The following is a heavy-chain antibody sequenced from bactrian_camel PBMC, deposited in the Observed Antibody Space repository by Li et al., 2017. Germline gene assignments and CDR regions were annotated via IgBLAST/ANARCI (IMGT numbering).Heavy chain of an antibody. J-gene: IGHJ7*01. D-gene: IGHD1*01. CDR2: LASYGTT. CDR1: GFSFDDAD. V-gene: IGHV3S53*01. Sequence: HVQLVESGGGSVQTGGSLTLSCTGSGFSFDDADMGWYRQGSGSDCKLVSALASYGTTYYLGSVKGRFTISRDNAKRTVYLQMNSLLPEDTATYYCALVVGWWEITCHDTDMQYWGKGTQVTVS.